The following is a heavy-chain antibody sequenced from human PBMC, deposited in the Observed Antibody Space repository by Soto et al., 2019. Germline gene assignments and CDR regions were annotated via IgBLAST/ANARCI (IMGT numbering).Heavy chain of an antibody. D-gene: IGHD2-2*01. Sequence: GGSLRLSCAASGFTFSSYAMSWVRQAPGKGLEWVSGISASGISTYYADSVKGWFTISRDNSKNTLYLQMNSLRAEDTAVYFCEKDPRAGHADQSPFDYWGQGTLVTVSS. CDR3: EKDPRAGHADQSPFDY. CDR1: GFTFSSYA. J-gene: IGHJ4*02. V-gene: IGHV3-23*01. CDR2: ISASGIST.